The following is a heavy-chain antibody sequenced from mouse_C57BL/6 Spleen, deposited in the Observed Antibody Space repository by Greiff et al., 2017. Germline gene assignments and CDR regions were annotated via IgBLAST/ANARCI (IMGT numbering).Heavy chain of an antibody. V-gene: IGHV1-22*01. D-gene: IGHD4-1*01. Sequence: EVQLQQSGPELVKPGASVKMSCKASGYTFTDYNMPWVKQSHGKSLEWIGYINPNNGGTSYNQKFKGKATLTVNKSSSTAYMELRSLTSEDSAVYYCARGLGRPFYYAMDYWGQGTSVTVSS. CDR3: ARGLGRPFYYAMDY. CDR1: GYTFTDYN. CDR2: INPNNGGT. J-gene: IGHJ4*01.